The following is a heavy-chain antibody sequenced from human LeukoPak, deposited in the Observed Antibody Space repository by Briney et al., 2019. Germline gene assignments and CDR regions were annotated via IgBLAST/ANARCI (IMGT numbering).Heavy chain of an antibody. CDR1: GFTFSSYA. Sequence: PGGSLRLSCAASGFTFSSYAMNWVRQAPGEGLEWVSVMSSSGGNTYYADSVKGRFTISRDNSKNTLYLQMNSLRAEDTAVYYCAKGGYYYGSGRLYGMDVWGRGTMVTVSS. CDR2: MSSSGGNT. J-gene: IGHJ6*02. CDR3: AKGGYYYGSGRLYGMDV. D-gene: IGHD3-10*01. V-gene: IGHV3-23*01.